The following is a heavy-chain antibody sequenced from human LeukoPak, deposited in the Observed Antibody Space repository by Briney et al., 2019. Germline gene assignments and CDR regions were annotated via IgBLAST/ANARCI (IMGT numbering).Heavy chain of an antibody. Sequence: ASVKVSCKVPGYTLTELSMHWVRQAPGKGLEWMGGFDPEDGETIYAQKFQGRVTMTEDTSTDTAYMELSSLRSEDTAVYYCATCHPNYYDSSPFDPWGQGTLVTVSS. CDR1: GYTLTELS. CDR2: FDPEDGET. D-gene: IGHD3-22*01. J-gene: IGHJ5*02. V-gene: IGHV1-24*01. CDR3: ATCHPNYYDSSPFDP.